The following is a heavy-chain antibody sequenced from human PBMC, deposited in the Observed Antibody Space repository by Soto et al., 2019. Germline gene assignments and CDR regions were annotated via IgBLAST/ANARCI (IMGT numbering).Heavy chain of an antibody. CDR2: IIPILGIA. Sequence: QVQLVQSGAEVKKPGSSVKVSCKASGGTFSSYTISWVRQAPGQGLEWMGRIIPILGIANYAQKFQGRVTSTADKSTSTAYMELSSLRSEDTAVYYCARVSPLYGSGLGYWGQGTLVTVSS. D-gene: IGHD3-10*01. CDR3: ARVSPLYGSGLGY. V-gene: IGHV1-69*02. CDR1: GGTFSSYT. J-gene: IGHJ4*02.